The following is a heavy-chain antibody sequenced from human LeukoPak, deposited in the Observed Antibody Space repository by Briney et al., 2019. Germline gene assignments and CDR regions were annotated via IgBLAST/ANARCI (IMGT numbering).Heavy chain of an antibody. J-gene: IGHJ4*02. CDR2: VNGNSGKT. V-gene: IGHV1-8*01. Sequence: GASVKVSCKASGYTFRSYDINWVRQATGQGLEWMGWVNGNSGKTGYAQKFQGRLTLTRNTSVSTVYMELSSLTSEDSAVYYCARVYSRYPRDWGQGTLVTVSS. CDR3: ARVYSRYPRD. CDR1: GYTFRSYD. D-gene: IGHD5-12*01.